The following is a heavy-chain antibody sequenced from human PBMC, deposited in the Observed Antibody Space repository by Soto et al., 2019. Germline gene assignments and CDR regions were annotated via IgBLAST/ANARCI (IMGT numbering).Heavy chain of an antibody. CDR1: GFTFSSYG. V-gene: IGHV3-33*01. CDR2: IWYDGSNK. D-gene: IGHD6-13*01. CDR3: ARESTAAGYGMDV. Sequence: QVQLVESGGGVVQPGRSLRLSCAASGFTFSSYGMHWVRQAPGKGLEWVAVIWYDGSNKYYADSVKGRFTISRDNSKNTLYLQMNSLRAEDTAVYYCARESTAAGYGMDVWGQGTTVTVSS. J-gene: IGHJ6*02.